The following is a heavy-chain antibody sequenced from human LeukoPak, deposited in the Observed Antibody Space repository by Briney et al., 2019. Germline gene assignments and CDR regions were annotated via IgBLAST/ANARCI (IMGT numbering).Heavy chain of an antibody. D-gene: IGHD3-22*01. CDR2: IYFSGST. Sequence: SQTLSLTCTVSGGSTSSGDYYWSWIRQPPGKGLEWIGYIYFSGSTYYNPYLKSRVTISLDTSKNQFSLKLTSVTAADTAVYYCARSRGYYDSSGYFLDSWGQGTLVTVSS. V-gene: IGHV4-30-4*01. J-gene: IGHJ5*01. CDR3: ARSRGYYDSSGYFLDS. CDR1: GGSTSSGDYY.